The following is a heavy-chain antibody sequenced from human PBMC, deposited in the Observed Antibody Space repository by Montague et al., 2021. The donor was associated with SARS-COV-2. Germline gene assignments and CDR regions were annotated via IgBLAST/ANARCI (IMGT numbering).Heavy chain of an antibody. CDR1: GGSISTYY. J-gene: IGHJ6*02. CDR2: IDYSGST. CDR3: ARLPYDNSYGMDV. Sequence: SETLSLTCTVSGGSISTYYWNWIRQFPGKGLEWIGCIDYSGSTNYNPSLQSRVIISVDRSKIQFPLKLNSVTAADTAIYYCARLPYDNSYGMDVWGQGTTVTVSS. V-gene: IGHV4-59*01. D-gene: IGHD3-9*01.